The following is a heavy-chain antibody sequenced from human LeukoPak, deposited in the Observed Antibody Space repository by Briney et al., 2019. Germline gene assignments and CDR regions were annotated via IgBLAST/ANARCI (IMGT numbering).Heavy chain of an antibody. Sequence: GGSLRLSCAASGFTFSSYAMHWVRQAPGKGLEYVSAISSNGDSTYYANSVKGRFTISRDNSKNTLYLQMGSLRAEDMAVYYCARVRDGYNYYYYYYMDVWGKGTTVTVSS. CDR1: GFTFSSYA. V-gene: IGHV3-64*01. D-gene: IGHD5-24*01. J-gene: IGHJ6*03. CDR3: ARVRDGYNYYYYYYMDV. CDR2: ISSNGDST.